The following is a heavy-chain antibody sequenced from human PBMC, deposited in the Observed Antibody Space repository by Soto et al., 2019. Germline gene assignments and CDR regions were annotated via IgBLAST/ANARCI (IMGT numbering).Heavy chain of an antibody. V-gene: IGHV1-3*01. CDR3: AREYLDYYDHIYYFDY. CDR2: INAGNGNT. CDR1: GYTFTSYA. J-gene: IGHJ4*02. Sequence: GASVKVSCKASGYTFTSYAMHWVRQAPGQRLEWMGWINAGNGNTKYSQKFQGRVTITRDTSASTAYMELSSLRSEDTAVYYCAREYLDYYDHIYYFDYWGQGTLVTVSS. D-gene: IGHD3-22*01.